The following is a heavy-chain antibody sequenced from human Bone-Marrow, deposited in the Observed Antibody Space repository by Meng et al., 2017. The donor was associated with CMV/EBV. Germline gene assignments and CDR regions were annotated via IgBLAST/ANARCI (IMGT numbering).Heavy chain of an antibody. D-gene: IGHD7-27*01. CDR2: IRYDGSNK. V-gene: IGHV3-30*02. J-gene: IGHJ6*02. CDR3: AKEATPGYYYYGMDV. CDR1: GGSISSYY. Sequence: GGSLRLSCNVSGGSISSYYWNWIRQPPGKGLEWVAFIRYDGSNKYYADSVKGRFTISRDNSKNTLYLQMNSLRAEDTAVYYCAKEATPGYYYYGMDVWGQGTTVTVSS.